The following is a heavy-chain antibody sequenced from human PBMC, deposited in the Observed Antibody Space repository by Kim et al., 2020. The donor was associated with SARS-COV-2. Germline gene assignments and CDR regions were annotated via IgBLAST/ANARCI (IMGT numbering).Heavy chain of an antibody. J-gene: IGHJ4*02. CDR2: INRSGST. D-gene: IGHD3-22*01. CDR3: ARGGIVVVIKRFDY. V-gene: IGHV4-34*01. Sequence: SETLSLTCAVYGGSFSGYYWSWIRQPPGKGLEWIGEINRSGSTNYNPSLKSRVTISVDTSKNQFSLKLSSVTAADTAVYYCARGGIVVVIKRFDYWGQGT. CDR1: GGSFSGYY.